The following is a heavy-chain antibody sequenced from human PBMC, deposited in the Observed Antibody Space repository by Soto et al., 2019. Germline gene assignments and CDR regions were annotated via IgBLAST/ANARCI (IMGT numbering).Heavy chain of an antibody. Sequence: QVQLQESGPGLVKPSETLSLNCTISDDSGSRRYWSWVRQPAGKGLEWIGRIYISGSPTYNPSLQSRVAMSLDTSKKPLSLMLSSVPAAATAVYYFATDSVAGAMDVWGQWTTVTVSS. J-gene: IGHJ6*02. V-gene: IGHV4-4*07. CDR2: IYISGSP. CDR3: ATDSVAGAMDV. CDR1: DDSGSRRY. D-gene: IGHD6-19*01.